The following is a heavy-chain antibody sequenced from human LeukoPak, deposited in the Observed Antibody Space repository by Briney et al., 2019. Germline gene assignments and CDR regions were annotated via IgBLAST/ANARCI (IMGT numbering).Heavy chain of an antibody. CDR3: ATPSALVNYYYGMDV. J-gene: IGHJ6*02. V-gene: IGHV1-24*01. CDR1: GYTLTELS. Sequence: VASVKVSCKVSGYTLTELSMHWVRQAPGKGLEWMGGFDPEDGETIYAQKFQGRVTMTEDTSTDTAYMELSSLRSEDTAVYYCATPSALVNYYYGMDVWGQGTTVTVSS. CDR2: FDPEDGET.